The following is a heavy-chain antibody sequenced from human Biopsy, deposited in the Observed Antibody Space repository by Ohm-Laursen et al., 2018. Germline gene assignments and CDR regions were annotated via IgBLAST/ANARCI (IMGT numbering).Heavy chain of an antibody. J-gene: IGHJ3*01. CDR1: GYAVNDYF. D-gene: IGHD3-16*01. V-gene: IGHV1-2*02. Sequence: VSSVKVSCKGSGYAVNDYFLHWLRQAPGPGPEWIGWISPNSGGTNYAQKFQGRVTMTNDTSTSTVYLELRRLISDDTAVYYCARDIMNRIAGLVARSDVFDVWGQGTLVTVSS. CDR3: ARDIMNRIAGLVARSDVFDV. CDR2: ISPNSGGT.